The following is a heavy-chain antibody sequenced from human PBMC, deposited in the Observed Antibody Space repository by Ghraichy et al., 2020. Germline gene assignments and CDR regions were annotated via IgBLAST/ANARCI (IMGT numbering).Heavy chain of an antibody. CDR2: VNHGGST. CDR3: ARGTIWGGMDV. J-gene: IGHJ6*02. D-gene: IGHD3-16*01. Sequence: SETLSLTCAVYGGSFSGYIWTWIRQPPGKGLEWIGEVNHGGSTNYNVSLKSRVTISVDTSKTQFSLKLSSVTAADTAVYYCARGTIWGGMDVWGQGTTVTVSS. CDR1: GGSFSGYI. V-gene: IGHV4-34*01.